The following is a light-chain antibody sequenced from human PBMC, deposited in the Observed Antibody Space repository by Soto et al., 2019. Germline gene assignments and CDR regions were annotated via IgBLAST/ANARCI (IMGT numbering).Light chain of an antibody. CDR2: EAS. V-gene: IGLV2-23*01. CDR3: CSLTNGATWV. J-gene: IGLJ3*02. Sequence: QSVLTQPPSVSGAPGQRVTISCTGTNSDVGSHNFVSWYQQYPGKAPKLLIYEASKRPSGLSNRFSGSKSGNTASLTISGLQAEDEADYYCCSLTNGATWVFGGGTKLTVL. CDR1: NSDVGSHNF.